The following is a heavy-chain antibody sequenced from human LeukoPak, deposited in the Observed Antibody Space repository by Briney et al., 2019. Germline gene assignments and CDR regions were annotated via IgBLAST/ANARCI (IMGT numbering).Heavy chain of an antibody. CDR1: GGTFSSYA. Sequence: ASVKVSCKASGGTFSSYAISWVRQAPGQGLEWMGGIIPIFGTANYAQKFQGRITITADESTSTAYMELSSLRSEDTAVYYCARGPHGYSSGWPFDYWGQGTLVTVSS. V-gene: IGHV1-69*13. J-gene: IGHJ4*02. CDR2: IIPIFGTA. CDR3: ARGPHGYSSGWPFDY. D-gene: IGHD6-19*01.